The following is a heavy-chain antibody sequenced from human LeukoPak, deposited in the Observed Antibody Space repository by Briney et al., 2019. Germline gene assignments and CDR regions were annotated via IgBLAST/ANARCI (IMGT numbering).Heavy chain of an antibody. J-gene: IGHJ5*02. CDR2: INPNSGGT. V-gene: IGHV1-2*02. CDR3: ARVVRGAAAGNNWFDP. Sequence: ASVKVSCKASGYTFTGYYMHWVRQAPGQGLEWMGWINPNSGGTNYAQKFQGRVTMTRDTSVSTAYMELSRLRSDDTAVYYCARVVRGAAAGNNWFDPWGQGTLVTVSS. CDR1: GYTFTGYY. D-gene: IGHD6-13*01.